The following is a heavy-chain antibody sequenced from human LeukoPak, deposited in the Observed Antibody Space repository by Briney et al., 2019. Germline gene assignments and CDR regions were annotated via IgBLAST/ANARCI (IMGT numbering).Heavy chain of an antibody. J-gene: IGHJ5*02. D-gene: IGHD4-11*01. Sequence: GGSLRLSCAASGFTFSSYWMSRVRQAPGKGLEWVANIKQDGSEKYYVDSVKGRFTISRDNAKNSLYLQMNSLRAEDTAVYYCAREILNDYINWFDPWGQGTLVTVSS. V-gene: IGHV3-7*01. CDR2: IKQDGSEK. CDR1: GFTFSSYW. CDR3: AREILNDYINWFDP.